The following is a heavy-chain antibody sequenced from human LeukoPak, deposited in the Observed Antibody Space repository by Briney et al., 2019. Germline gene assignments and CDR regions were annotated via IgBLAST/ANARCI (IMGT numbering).Heavy chain of an antibody. CDR1: GGSFSYYY. CDR2: INHSGST. V-gene: IGHV4-34*01. CDR3: ARLGDSSSRLYYFDY. J-gene: IGHJ4*02. Sequence: SETLSLTCAVYGGSFSYYYWSWIRQPPGKGLEWIGEINHSGSTNYKPSLKSRVTISVDTSKNQFSLKLSSVTAADTAVYYCARLGDSSSRLYYFDYWGQGTLVAVSS. D-gene: IGHD6-6*01.